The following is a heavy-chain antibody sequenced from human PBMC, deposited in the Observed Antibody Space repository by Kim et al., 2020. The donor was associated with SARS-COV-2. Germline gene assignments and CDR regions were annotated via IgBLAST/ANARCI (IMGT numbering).Heavy chain of an antibody. Sequence: GGSLRLSCAASGFTFSSCAMHWVRQAPGKGLEWVAVISYDGSNKNYADSVKGRFTISRDNSKNTLYLQMNSLRAEDTALYYCARDAWSRLRGVTYSYYGMHVWGQRATAAVSS. CDR2: ISYDGSNK. CDR3: ARDAWSRLRGVTYSYYGMHV. CDR1: GFTFSSCA. D-gene: IGHD3-10*01. J-gene: IGHJ6*02. V-gene: IGHV3-30-3*01.